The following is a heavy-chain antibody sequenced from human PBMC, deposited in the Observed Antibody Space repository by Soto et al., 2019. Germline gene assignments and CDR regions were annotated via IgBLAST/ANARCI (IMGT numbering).Heavy chain of an antibody. CDR2: INAGNGNT. V-gene: IGHV1-3*01. D-gene: IGHD2-15*01. CDR1: GYTFTSYA. J-gene: IGHJ5*02. Sequence: QVQLVQSGAEVKKPGASVKVSCKASGYTFTSYAMHWVRQAPGQRLEWMGWINAGNGNTKYSQKFQGRVTITRDTSASTAYMELSSLRSEDTAEYYCARGNCSGGSCYSIRNWFDPWGQGTLVTVSS. CDR3: ARGNCSGGSCYSIRNWFDP.